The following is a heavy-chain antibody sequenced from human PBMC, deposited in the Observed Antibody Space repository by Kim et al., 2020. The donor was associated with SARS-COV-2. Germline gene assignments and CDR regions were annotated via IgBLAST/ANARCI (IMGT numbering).Heavy chain of an antibody. CDR3: ARDADPFDWLTPFDY. CDR1: GGSISSCSYY. V-gene: IGHV4-39*07. Sequence: SETLSLTCTVSGGSISSCSYYWGWIRQPPGKGLEWIGSIYYSGSTYYNPSLKSRVTISVDTSKNQFSLKLSSVTAADTAVYYCARDADPFDWLTPFDYWGQGTLVTVSS. J-gene: IGHJ4*02. D-gene: IGHD3-9*01. CDR2: IYYSGST.